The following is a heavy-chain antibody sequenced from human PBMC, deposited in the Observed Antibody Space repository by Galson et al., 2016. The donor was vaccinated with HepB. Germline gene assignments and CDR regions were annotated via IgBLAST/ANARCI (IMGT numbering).Heavy chain of an antibody. J-gene: IGHJ4*02. CDR2: IKRKTDAGTT. CDR1: GFIFSNAW. Sequence: SLRLSCAASGFIFSNAWMSWVRQAPGKGLEWVGRIKRKTDAGTTDYAAPVKGRFSISRDDSKDTLYLEMNSLDTEDTAVYYCTTHRALKGVYDYWGQGTLVTVST. V-gene: IGHV3-15*01. D-gene: IGHD1-14*01. CDR3: TTHRALKGVYDY.